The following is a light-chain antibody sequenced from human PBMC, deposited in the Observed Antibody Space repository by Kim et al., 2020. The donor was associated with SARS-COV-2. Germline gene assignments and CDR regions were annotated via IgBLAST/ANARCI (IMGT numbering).Light chain of an antibody. V-gene: IGKV3-20*01. CDR2: GAS. CDR3: QQSGSEPIT. J-gene: IGKJ5*01. Sequence: EIVLTQSPGTLSLSPGKGATLSCRASQSVTSTYLAWYQQKAGQAPRLLIYGASNRATGTPDRFSGSESGTDFTLTISRLEPEDFAVYYCQQSGSEPITVGQGTRLEIK. CDR1: QSVTSTY.